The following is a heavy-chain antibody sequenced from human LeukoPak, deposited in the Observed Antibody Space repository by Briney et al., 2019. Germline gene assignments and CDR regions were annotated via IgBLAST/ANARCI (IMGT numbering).Heavy chain of an antibody. CDR3: ARETHFGYSTDY. D-gene: IGHD5-18*01. V-gene: IGHV7-4-1*02. CDR2: INTNTGNP. J-gene: IGHJ4*02. Sequence: ASVKVSCKASGYTFTNYAMNWVRQAPGQGLEWMGWINTNTGNPTYAQGFTGRFVFSLDNSVSTAYLQINSLKAENTAVYFCARETHFGYSTDYWGQGTLVTVSS. CDR1: GYTFTNYA.